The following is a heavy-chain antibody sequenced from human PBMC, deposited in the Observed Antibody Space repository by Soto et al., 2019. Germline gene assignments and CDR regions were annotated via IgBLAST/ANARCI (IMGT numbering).Heavy chain of an antibody. CDR3: TSEKGWRQSPLDS. J-gene: IGHJ5*01. D-gene: IGHD4-4*01. CDR2: IKSKSSGGTT. Sequence: GGSLRLSCAASGFIFRNAWMSWVRQAPGKGLEWVGRIKSKSSGGTTDYAAPVEGRVAITRDDSKSILYLQMTSLTIEDTAVYFCTSEKGWRQSPLDSWGQGALVTVSS. CDR1: GFIFRNAW. V-gene: IGHV3-15*01.